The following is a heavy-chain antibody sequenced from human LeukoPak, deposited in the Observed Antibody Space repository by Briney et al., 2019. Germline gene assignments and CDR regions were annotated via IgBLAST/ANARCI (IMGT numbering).Heavy chain of an antibody. J-gene: IGHJ4*02. CDR2: ISGSGGST. Sequence: GGSLRLSCAASGFTFSSYAMSWVRQAPGKGLEWVSAISGSGGSTHYADSVKGRFTISRDNSKNTLYLQMNSLRAEDTAVYYCAKTGTPWYYFDYWGQGTPVTVSS. V-gene: IGHV3-23*01. CDR3: AKTGTPWYYFDY. D-gene: IGHD6-13*01. CDR1: GFTFSSYA.